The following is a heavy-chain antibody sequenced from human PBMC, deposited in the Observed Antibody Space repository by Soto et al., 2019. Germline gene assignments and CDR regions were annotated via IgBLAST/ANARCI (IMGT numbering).Heavy chain of an antibody. CDR1: GFTFDDYA. Sequence: PGGSLRLSCAASGFTFDDYAMHWVRQAPGKGLEWVSGISWNSGSIGYADSVKGRFTISRDNAKNSLYLQMNSLRAEDTALYYCAKDGCSGGSCYPYYYYYMDVWVKGTTVTVSS. D-gene: IGHD2-15*01. CDR3: AKDGCSGGSCYPYYYYYMDV. CDR2: ISWNSGSI. V-gene: IGHV3-9*01. J-gene: IGHJ6*03.